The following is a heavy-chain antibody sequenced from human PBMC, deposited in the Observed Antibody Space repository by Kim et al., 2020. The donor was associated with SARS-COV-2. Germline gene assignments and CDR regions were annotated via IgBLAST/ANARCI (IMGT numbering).Heavy chain of an antibody. J-gene: IGHJ4*02. V-gene: IGHV3-11*06. CDR1: GFTFSDYY. Sequence: GGSLRLSCAASGFTFSDYYMSWIRQAPGKGLEWVSYISSSSSYTNYADSVKGRFTISRDNAKNSLYLQMNSLRAEDTAVYYCARAKYGSGGDYFDYWGQGTLVTVSS. D-gene: IGHD3-10*01. CDR3: ARAKYGSGGDYFDY. CDR2: ISSSSSYT.